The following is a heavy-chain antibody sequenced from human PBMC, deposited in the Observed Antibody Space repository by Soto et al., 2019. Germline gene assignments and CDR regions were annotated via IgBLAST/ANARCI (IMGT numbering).Heavy chain of an antibody. Sequence: QVQLVESGGGVVQPGRSVRLSCVASGFIFSNYGIHWVRQAQGKGLEWVAVLWYDGSKEYYVDSVRGRFTISRDNSKNTLYLQMNNLRAEDTAVYYCARGTGQQAPDFFDCWGQGAQVTVTA. V-gene: IGHV3-33*01. J-gene: IGHJ4*02. CDR2: LWYDGSKE. D-gene: IGHD6-13*01. CDR3: ARGTGQQAPDFFDC. CDR1: GFIFSNYG.